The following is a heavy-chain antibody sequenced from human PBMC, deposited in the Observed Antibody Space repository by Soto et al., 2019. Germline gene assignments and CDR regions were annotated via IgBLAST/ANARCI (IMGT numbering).Heavy chain of an antibody. CDR1: GGSISSGGYY. CDR2: IYYSGST. Sequence: QVQLQESGPGLVKPSQTLSLTCTVSGGSISSGGYYWSWIRQHPGKGLEWIGYIYYSGSTYYNPXXKSRVTISVDXCKRPXXLKLSSVTAADTAVYYCARGRGIVATINRSLLFDYWGQGTLVTVSS. D-gene: IGHD5-12*01. J-gene: IGHJ4*02. V-gene: IGHV4-31*03. CDR3: ARGRGIVATINRSLLFDY.